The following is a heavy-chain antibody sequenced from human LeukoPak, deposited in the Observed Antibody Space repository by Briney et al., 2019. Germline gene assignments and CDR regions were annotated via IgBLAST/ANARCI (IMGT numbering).Heavy chain of an antibody. J-gene: IGHJ5*01. CDR1: GYSFNSYA. CDR2: MNPESGNT. V-gene: IGHV1-8*01. D-gene: IGHD3-22*01. Sequence: ASVKVSCKASGYSFNSYAINWVRQATGQGLEWMGWMNPESGNTGYVQKFQGRVTMTWNTSISTAYMELSSLRSEDTAVYYCARAFPISRRITMIVVNWFDSWGQGTLVTVSS. CDR3: ARAFPISRRITMIVVNWFDS.